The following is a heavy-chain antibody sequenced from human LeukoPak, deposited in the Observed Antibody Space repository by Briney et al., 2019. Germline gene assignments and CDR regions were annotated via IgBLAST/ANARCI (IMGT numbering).Heavy chain of an antibody. Sequence: PGGSLRLSCAASGFTFSRYWMSWVRQAPGKGLEWVANIKEDGSEAYYLDSVKGRFAMSRDNAKNSVYLQMNSLRVEDTAVYYCARDSAMVRGVVYYWGQGTLVTVSS. D-gene: IGHD3-10*01. CDR1: GFTFSRYW. V-gene: IGHV3-7*01. CDR3: ARDSAMVRGVVYY. CDR2: IKEDGSEA. J-gene: IGHJ4*02.